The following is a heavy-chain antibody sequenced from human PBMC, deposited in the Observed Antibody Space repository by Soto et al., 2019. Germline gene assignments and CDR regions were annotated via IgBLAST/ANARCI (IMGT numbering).Heavy chain of an antibody. D-gene: IGHD3-10*01. V-gene: IGHV4-34*01. Sequence: QVHLQQWGAGLLKPSETLSLTCAVNGGAFNGYYWTWIRQSPGKGLQWIGEINHSGTVDYNPSLKRRVTFSIDTSKTQFSLTLTSVTAADTAVYYCARDGAALVRGSIGGFDYWGQGTLVTVSS. CDR2: INHSGTV. J-gene: IGHJ4*02. CDR1: GGAFNGYY. CDR3: ARDGAALVRGSIGGFDY.